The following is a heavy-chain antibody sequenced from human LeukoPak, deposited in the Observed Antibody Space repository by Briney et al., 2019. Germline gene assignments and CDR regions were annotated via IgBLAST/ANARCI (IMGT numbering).Heavy chain of an antibody. D-gene: IGHD6-19*01. J-gene: IGHJ4*02. V-gene: IGHV1-2*04. CDR2: INPNSGGT. CDR1: GYTFTGYY. Sequence: ASVKVSCKASGYTFTGYYMHWVRQAPGQGLEWMGWINPNSGGTNYAQKFQGWVTMTRDTSISTAYMELSRLRSDDTAVYYCARGTYSSGRPRYYFDYWGQGTLVTVSS. CDR3: ARGTYSSGRPRYYFDY.